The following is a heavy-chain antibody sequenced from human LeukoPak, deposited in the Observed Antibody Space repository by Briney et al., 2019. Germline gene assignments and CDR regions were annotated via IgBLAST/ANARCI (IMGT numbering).Heavy chain of an antibody. CDR1: GFTFSSYS. CDR3: ARDKTYSDFWL. D-gene: IGHD3-3*01. CDR2: ISSDSSTV. Sequence: PGGSLRLSCAASGFTFSSYSMNWVRQAPGKGLEWISYISSDSSTVYFADSVKGRFTISRDNAKNSLYPQMNSLRAEDTAVYFCARDKTYSDFWLWGQGTLVTVSS. V-gene: IGHV3-48*01. J-gene: IGHJ4*02.